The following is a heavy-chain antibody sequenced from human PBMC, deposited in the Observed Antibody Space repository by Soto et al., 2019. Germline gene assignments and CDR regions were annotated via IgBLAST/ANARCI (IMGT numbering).Heavy chain of an antibody. CDR1: GFTFSSYA. J-gene: IGHJ4*02. Sequence: GGSLRLSCAASGFTFSSYAMHWVRQAPGKGLEWVAVISYDGSNKYYADSVKGRFTISRDNSKNTLYLQMNSLRAEDTAVYYCARDTYGDYNYWGQGTLVTVSS. CDR2: ISYDGSNK. V-gene: IGHV3-30-3*01. D-gene: IGHD4-17*01. CDR3: ARDTYGDYNY.